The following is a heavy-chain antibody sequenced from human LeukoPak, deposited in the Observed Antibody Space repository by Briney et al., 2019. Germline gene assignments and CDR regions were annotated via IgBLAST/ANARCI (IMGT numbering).Heavy chain of an antibody. Sequence: PSETLSPTCNVSGASMSNYYWVWIRQPPGKGLEWIGSIYHSGTTYSGSTYYNPSLKSRVTISVDTSKNQFSLKLSSVTAADTAVYYCARVETTATPKSATHAFDIWGQGTMVTVSS. V-gene: IGHV4-39*07. CDR3: ARVETTATPKSATHAFDI. CDR1: GASMSNYY. CDR2: IYHSGTTYSGST. D-gene: IGHD4-17*01. J-gene: IGHJ3*02.